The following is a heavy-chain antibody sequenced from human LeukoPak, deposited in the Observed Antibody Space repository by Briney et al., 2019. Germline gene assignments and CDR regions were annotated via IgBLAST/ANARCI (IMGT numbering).Heavy chain of an antibody. CDR2: LCSGGTT. CDR3: ARGAVAGPYYFDY. CDR1: GFTVSSKY. V-gene: IGHV3-53*01. Sequence: PGGSLRLSRAASGFTVSSKYMSWVRQAPGKGLEWVSVLCSGGTTYYADSVKGRFTISRDNSKNTLYLQINSLRAEDTAVYYCARGAVAGPYYFDYWGQGTLVTVSS. J-gene: IGHJ4*02. D-gene: IGHD6-19*01.